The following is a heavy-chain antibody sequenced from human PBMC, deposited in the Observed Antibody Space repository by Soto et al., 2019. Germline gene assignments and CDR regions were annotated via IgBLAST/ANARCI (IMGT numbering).Heavy chain of an antibody. J-gene: IGHJ4*02. CDR1: GFSITNTW. Sequence: EVQLVESGGGLVQPGGSLRLSCAASGFSITNTWMHWVRQAPGKGLEWVGRVKSKADGGTADYAAPVKGRFTVSRDDSKNTQYLQMNSLKMEDTAVYYCNSNPAFWGGHTPLWGQATLVTVSS. CDR2: VKSKADGGTA. D-gene: IGHD3-3*01. V-gene: IGHV3-15*07. CDR3: NSNPAFWGGHTPL.